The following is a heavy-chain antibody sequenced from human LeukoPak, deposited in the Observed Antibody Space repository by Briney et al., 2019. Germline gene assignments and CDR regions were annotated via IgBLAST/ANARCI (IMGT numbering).Heavy chain of an antibody. Sequence: PGGSLRLSCAASGFTFSTYAMSWVRQAPGKGLEWVSAISGSGGSTYYADSVKGRFTISRDNSKNTLYLQMNSLRAEDTAVYYCAKGYYYDSSGYYNYWGQGTLVTASS. CDR3: AKGYYYDSSGYYNY. D-gene: IGHD3-22*01. V-gene: IGHV3-23*01. J-gene: IGHJ4*02. CDR1: GFTFSTYA. CDR2: ISGSGGST.